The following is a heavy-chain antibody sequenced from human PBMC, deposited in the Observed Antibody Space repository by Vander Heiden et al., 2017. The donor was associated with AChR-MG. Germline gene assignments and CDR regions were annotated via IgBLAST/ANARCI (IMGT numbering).Heavy chain of an antibody. V-gene: IGHV3-23*01. CDR3: ATHSVTTKYFDY. CDR2: ISGDGAVT. Sequence: EVQLLESGGDLVQPGGSLRLSCAASGFTFTNYAMTWVRQAPGKGLGWVSVISGDGAVTYYADSVKGRFTISRDNSKNTLYLQMNSLKADDTAVYYCATHSVTTKYFDYWGQGTLVTVSS. CDR1: GFTFTNYA. J-gene: IGHJ4*02. D-gene: IGHD4-17*01.